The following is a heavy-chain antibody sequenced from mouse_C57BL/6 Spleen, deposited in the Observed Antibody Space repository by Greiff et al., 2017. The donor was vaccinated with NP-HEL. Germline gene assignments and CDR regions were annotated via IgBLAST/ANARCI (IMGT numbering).Heavy chain of an antibody. CDR2: ISYDGSN. CDR1: GYSITSGYY. J-gene: IGHJ3*01. CDR3: ASQYYGSSQFAY. V-gene: IGHV3-6*01. Sequence: EVKLVESGPGLVKPSQSLSLTCSVTGYSITSGYYWNWIRQFPGNKLEWMGYISYDGSNNYNPSLKNRISITRDTSKNQFFLKLNSVTTEDTATYYCASQYYGSSQFAYWGQGTLVTVSA. D-gene: IGHD1-1*01.